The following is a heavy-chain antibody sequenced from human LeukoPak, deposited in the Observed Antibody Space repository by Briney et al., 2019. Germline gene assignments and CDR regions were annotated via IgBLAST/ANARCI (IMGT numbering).Heavy chain of an antibody. CDR3: AGSRRKALDAFDI. J-gene: IGHJ3*02. CDR2: ISYDGSNK. D-gene: IGHD3-10*01. Sequence: PGRSLRLSCAASGFTFSSYGMHWVRQAPGKGLEWVAVISYDGSNKYYADSVKGRFTISRDNSKNTLYLQMNSLRAEDPAVYYCAGSRRKALDAFDIWGQGTMVTVSS. V-gene: IGHV3-30*03. CDR1: GFTFSSYG.